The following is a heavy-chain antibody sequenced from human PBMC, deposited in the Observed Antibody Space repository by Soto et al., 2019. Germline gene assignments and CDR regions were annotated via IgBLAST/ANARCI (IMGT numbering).Heavy chain of an antibody. CDR2: ISYDVSNK. CDR3: AKEGGLSCSNGVCYLSYYDGVDV. D-gene: IGHD2-8*01. V-gene: IGHV3-30*18. J-gene: IGHJ6*02. CDR1: GFTFSSYG. Sequence: QVQLVESGGGVVQPGRSLRLSCAASGFTFSSYGMHWVRQAPGKGLEWVAVISYDVSNKYYADSVKGRFTISRDNYKNTLYMQMNSLRVEATAVYYCAKEGGLSCSNGVCYLSYYDGVDVWGQGTTVTVSS.